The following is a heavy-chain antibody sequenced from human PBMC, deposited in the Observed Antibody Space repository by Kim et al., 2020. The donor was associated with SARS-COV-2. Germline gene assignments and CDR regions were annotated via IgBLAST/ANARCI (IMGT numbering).Heavy chain of an antibody. CDR1: GGSISSGGYY. Sequence: SETLSLTCTVSGGSISSGGYYWSWIRQHPGKGLEWIGYIYYSGSTYYNPSLKSRVTISVDTSKNQFSLKLSSVTAADTAVYYCARCYRYGGYDYNYYYGMDVWGQGTTVTVSS. CDR2: IYYSGST. V-gene: IGHV4-31*03. D-gene: IGHD5-12*01. CDR3: ARCYRYGGYDYNYYYGMDV. J-gene: IGHJ6*02.